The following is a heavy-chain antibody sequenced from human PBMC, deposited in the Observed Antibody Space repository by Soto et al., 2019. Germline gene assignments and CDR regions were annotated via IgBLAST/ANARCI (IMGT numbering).Heavy chain of an antibody. D-gene: IGHD3-22*01. CDR1: GGTFSGYA. V-gene: IGHV1-69*12. CDR3: ARAALNYYDSSGYYLFFDY. J-gene: IGHJ4*02. CDR2: IIPIFGTA. Sequence: QVQLVQSGAEVKKPGSSVKVSCKASGGTFSGYAISWVRQAPGQGLEWMGGIIPIFGTANYAQKFQGRVTITADESTSTAYMELSSLRSEDTAVYYCARAALNYYDSSGYYLFFDYWGQGTLVTVSS.